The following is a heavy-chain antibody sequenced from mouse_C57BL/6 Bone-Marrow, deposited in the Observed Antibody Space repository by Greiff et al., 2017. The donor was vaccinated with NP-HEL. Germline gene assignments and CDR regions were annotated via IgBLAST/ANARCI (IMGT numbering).Heavy chain of an antibody. J-gene: IGHJ2*01. CDR2: ISSGGSYT. CDR3: ARHYYSDYFDY. D-gene: IGHD2-12*01. Sequence: EVKLVESGGDLVKPGGSLKLSCAASGFTFSSYGMSWVRQTPDKRLEWVATISSGGSYTYYPDSVKGRFTISRDKAKNTLYLQMRRLKSEDTAMYYCARHYYSDYFDYWGQGTTLTVSS. V-gene: IGHV5-6*01. CDR1: GFTFSSYG.